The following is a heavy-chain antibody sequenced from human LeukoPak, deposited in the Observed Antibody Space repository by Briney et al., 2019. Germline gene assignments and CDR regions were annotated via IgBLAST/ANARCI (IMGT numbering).Heavy chain of an antibody. V-gene: IGHV4-31*03. CDR3: ARGARGYSYG. CDR2: IYYSGST. Sequence: SETLSLTCTVSGGSISSGGYYWSWIRQHPGKGLEWIGYIYYSGSTYYNPSLKSRVTISVDTSKNQFSLKLSSVTAADTAVYYCARGARGYSYGWGQGTLVTVSS. D-gene: IGHD5-18*01. J-gene: IGHJ4*01. CDR1: GGSISSGGYY.